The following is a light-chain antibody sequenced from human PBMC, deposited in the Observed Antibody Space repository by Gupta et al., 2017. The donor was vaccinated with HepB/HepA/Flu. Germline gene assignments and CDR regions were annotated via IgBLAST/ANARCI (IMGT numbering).Light chain of an antibody. CDR3: LSGDEDNPGV. J-gene: IGLJ3*02. Sequence: SYELTQLPSVSVSPGQTARITCSGDVLGENYADWYQQKPGQAPELVRYEDNERYPGIPERVSGSTSGNKNTLTISRVLTEDEADEDCLSGDEDNPGVFGGGTKLTVL. CDR1: VLGENY. V-gene: IGLV3-22*01. CDR2: EDN.